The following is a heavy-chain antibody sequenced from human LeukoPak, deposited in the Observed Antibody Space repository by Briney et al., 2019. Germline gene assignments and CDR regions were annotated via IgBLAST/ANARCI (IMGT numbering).Heavy chain of an antibody. V-gene: IGHV4-34*01. Sequence: SETLSLTCAVYGGSFSGYYWSWIRQPPGKGLEWIGEINHSGSTNYNPSLKSRVTISVDTSKNQFSLKLSSVTAADTAVYYCARGRSSGYWGQGALVTVSS. CDR1: GGSFSGYY. D-gene: IGHD6-25*01. CDR2: INHSGST. J-gene: IGHJ4*02. CDR3: ARGRSSGY.